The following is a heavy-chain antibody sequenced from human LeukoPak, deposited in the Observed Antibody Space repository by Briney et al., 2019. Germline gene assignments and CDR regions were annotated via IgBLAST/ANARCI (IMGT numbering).Heavy chain of an antibody. CDR3: ARDLSLDY. CDR1: GCSVSSGSYY. CDR2: IYYSGST. J-gene: IGHJ4*02. V-gene: IGHV4-61*01. Sequence: SETLSLTCTVSGCSVSSGSYYWIWIRQPPGKGLEWIGYIYYSGSTNYNPSLKSRVTISVDTSKNQLSLKLSSVTAADTAVYYCARDLSLDYWGQGTLVTVSS.